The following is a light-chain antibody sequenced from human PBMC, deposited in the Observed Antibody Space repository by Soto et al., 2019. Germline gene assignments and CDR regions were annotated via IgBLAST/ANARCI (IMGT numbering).Light chain of an antibody. V-gene: IGLV2-8*01. CDR2: EVS. Sequence: QSDLTXPPYASGSPGQSVTISCTGTSSDVGGYNYVSWYQQHPGKAPKLMIYEVSKRPSGVPDRFSGSKSGNTASLTVSGLQAEDEADYYCSSYAGSNNLNVFGTGTKVTVL. J-gene: IGLJ1*01. CDR1: SSDVGGYNY. CDR3: SSYAGSNNLNV.